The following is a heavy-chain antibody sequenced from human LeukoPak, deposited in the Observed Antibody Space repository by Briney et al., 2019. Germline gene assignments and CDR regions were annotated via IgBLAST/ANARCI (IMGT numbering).Heavy chain of an antibody. CDR1: FITFSSYG. CDR2: IWYDGSNK. Sequence: PGRSLRLPCARTFITFSSYGMHWVRQAPGNGLERVAVIWYDGSNKYYADSVKGRFTISRDNSKNTLYLQMNSLRAEDTAVYYCAKGGIAVAVHFDYWGQGTLVTVSS. V-gene: IGHV3-33*06. J-gene: IGHJ4*02. CDR3: AKGGIAVAVHFDY. D-gene: IGHD6-19*01.